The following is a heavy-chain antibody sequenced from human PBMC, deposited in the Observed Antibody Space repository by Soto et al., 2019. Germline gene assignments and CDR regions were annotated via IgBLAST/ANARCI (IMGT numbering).Heavy chain of an antibody. J-gene: IGHJ4*02. CDR1: GFIFSSYT. D-gene: IGHD6-13*01. Sequence: PGGSLRLSCAASGFIFSSYTMNWVRQAPGKGLEWVSYITSGGSTMSYADSVRGRFTISRDNAKNLLYLHMNSLRAEDTAVYYCAKGGSTWSADSWGQGTLVTVSS. CDR3: AKGGSTWSADS. V-gene: IGHV3-48*01. CDR2: ITSGGSTM.